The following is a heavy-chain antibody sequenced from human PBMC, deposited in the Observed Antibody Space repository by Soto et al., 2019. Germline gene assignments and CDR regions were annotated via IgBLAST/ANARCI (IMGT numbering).Heavy chain of an antibody. CDR3: AKDIESWQQLSVYDV. CDR1: GFTFDDYA. Sequence: EVQLVESGGGLVQPGRSLRLSCAASGFTFDDYAMHWVRQAPGKGLEWVSGISWNSGSIGYADSVKGRFTISRDNAKNSLYLQMNSLRAEDTALYYCAKDIESWQQLSVYDVWGQGTTVTVSS. CDR2: ISWNSGSI. J-gene: IGHJ6*02. D-gene: IGHD6-13*01. V-gene: IGHV3-9*01.